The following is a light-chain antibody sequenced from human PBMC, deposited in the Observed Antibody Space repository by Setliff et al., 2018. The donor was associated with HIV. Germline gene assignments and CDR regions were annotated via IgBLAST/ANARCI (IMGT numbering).Light chain of an antibody. CDR1: SSDVGGYNY. J-gene: IGLJ1*01. Sequence: QSALTQPASVSGSPGQSITISCTGTSSDVGGYNYVSWYQQHPGKAPKLMIYDVSSRPSGVSNRFSGSKFGNTASLTISGLQTEDEADYYCDSYTSTGIYVFGTGTKVTVL. CDR3: DSYTSTGIYV. CDR2: DVS. V-gene: IGLV2-14*01.